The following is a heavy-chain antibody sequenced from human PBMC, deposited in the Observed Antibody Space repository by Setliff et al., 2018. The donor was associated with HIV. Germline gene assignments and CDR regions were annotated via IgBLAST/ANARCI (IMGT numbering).Heavy chain of an antibody. D-gene: IGHD3-3*01. Sequence: RSETLSLTCSVSGGSTTSGGYYWSWIRQHPGKGLEYIGYIYYSGSTYYNPSLKSRVTMSIDTSTQQFFLNVTSVTAADTAVYYCAGFSYNFWVYRFDHWGQGALVTVSS. V-gene: IGHV4-31*03. CDR1: GGSTTSGGYY. CDR3: AGFSYNFWVYRFDH. J-gene: IGHJ4*02. CDR2: IYYSGST.